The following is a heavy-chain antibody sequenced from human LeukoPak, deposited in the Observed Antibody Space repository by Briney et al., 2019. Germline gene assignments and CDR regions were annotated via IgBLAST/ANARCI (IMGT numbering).Heavy chain of an antibody. CDR2: INYSGST. J-gene: IGHJ4*02. Sequence: SETLSLTCTVSGGSISISNYYWAWMRQPPGKGLEWIASINYSGSTYYNPSLRSRVTTSVDTSKNQFSLKVSSVTAADTAVYYCARHVWLQPFDYWGQGTLVTVSS. CDR1: GGSISISNYY. V-gene: IGHV4-39*01. D-gene: IGHD3-9*01. CDR3: ARHVWLQPFDY.